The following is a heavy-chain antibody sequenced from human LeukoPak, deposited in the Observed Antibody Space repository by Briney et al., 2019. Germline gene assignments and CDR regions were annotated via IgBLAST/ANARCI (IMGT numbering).Heavy chain of an antibody. CDR1: GYTFTSYY. V-gene: IGHV1-46*01. Sequence: GASVKVSCKASGYTFTSYYMHWVRQAPGQGLEWMGIINPSGGSTSYEQKFQGRVTMTRDTSTSTVYMELSSLRSEDTAVYYCARVLRYDSSGYYLDYWGQGTLVTVSS. D-gene: IGHD3-22*01. CDR3: ARVLRYDSSGYYLDY. J-gene: IGHJ4*02. CDR2: INPSGGST.